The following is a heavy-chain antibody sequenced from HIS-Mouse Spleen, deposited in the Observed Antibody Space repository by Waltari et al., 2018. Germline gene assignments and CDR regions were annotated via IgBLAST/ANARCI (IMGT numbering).Heavy chain of an antibody. CDR3: ARAGDSSGWRDFDY. CDR2: ISYDGSNK. CDR1: GFSSSGYV. J-gene: IGHJ4*02. V-gene: IGHV3-30*04. D-gene: IGHD6-19*01. Sequence: QVQLVESGGGVAQPGRSLRLSCASSGFSSSGYVMHWVRQEPGKGLEWVAVISYDGSNKYYADSVKGRFTISRDNSKNTLYLQMNSLRAEDTAVYYCARAGDSSGWRDFDYWGQGTLVTVSS.